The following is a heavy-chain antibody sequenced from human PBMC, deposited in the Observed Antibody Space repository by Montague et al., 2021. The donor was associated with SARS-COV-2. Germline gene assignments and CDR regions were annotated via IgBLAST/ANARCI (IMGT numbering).Heavy chain of an antibody. CDR3: ASGWTLFD. D-gene: IGHD6-19*01. CDR2: LQYEKKRHT. V-gene: IGHV6-1*01. J-gene: IGHJ4*02. CDR1: GDSVAELRRR. Sequence: CAISGDSVAELRRRSEEHTSELQSRLNCVCRLQYEKKRHTDYAVSVEGRLAIDADTSKNQFSLQLHSVTPEDSAVYYCASGWTLFDWGQGTLVTVSS.